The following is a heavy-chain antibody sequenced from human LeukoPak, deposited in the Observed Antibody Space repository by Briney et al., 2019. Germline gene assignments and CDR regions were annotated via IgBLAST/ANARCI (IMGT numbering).Heavy chain of an antibody. CDR2: IYYSGST. CDR3: ARRRSSGYYYMSDAFDI. J-gene: IGHJ3*02. CDR1: GGSISSYY. Sequence: SETLSLTCTVSGGSISSYYWSWIRQPPGKGLEWIGYIYYSGSTNYNPSLKSRVTISVDTSKNQFSLKLSSVTAADTAVYYCARRRSSGYYYMSDAFDIWGQGTMVTVSS. V-gene: IGHV4-59*08. D-gene: IGHD3-22*01.